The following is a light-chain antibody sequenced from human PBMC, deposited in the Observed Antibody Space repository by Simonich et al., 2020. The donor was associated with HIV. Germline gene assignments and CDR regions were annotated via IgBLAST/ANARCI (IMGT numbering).Light chain of an antibody. V-gene: IGKV3-15*01. CDR1: QSVSSN. Sequence: EIVMTQFPATLSVSPGERATLSCRASQSVSSNLAWYQQKPGQAPRLLLYDASTRATGITARFSGSGSGTEFTLTISSMQSEDFAIYYCQHYNNWPPGTFGQGTKVEFK. J-gene: IGKJ1*01. CDR3: QHYNNWPPGT. CDR2: DAS.